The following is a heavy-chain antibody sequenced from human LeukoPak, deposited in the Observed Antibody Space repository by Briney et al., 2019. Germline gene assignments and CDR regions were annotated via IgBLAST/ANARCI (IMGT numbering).Heavy chain of an antibody. CDR1: GGSISSGSYY. CDR2: IYTSGST. V-gene: IGHV4-61*02. Sequence: PSETLSLTCTVSGGSISSGSYYWSWIRQPAGKGLEWIGRIYTSGSTNYNPSLKSRVTISVDTSKNQFSLKLSSVTAADTAVYYCARGPLDYGDGKRAYYFDDWGQGTLVTVSS. D-gene: IGHD4-17*01. J-gene: IGHJ4*02. CDR3: ARGPLDYGDGKRAYYFDD.